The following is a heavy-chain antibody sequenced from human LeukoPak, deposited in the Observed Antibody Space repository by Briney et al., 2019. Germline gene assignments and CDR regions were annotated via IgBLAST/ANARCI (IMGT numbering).Heavy chain of an antibody. Sequence: GGSLRLSCSASGFTFTNFAMTWVRQAPGKGLEWVSGISGSGASTYYADSVKGRFTISRENSKNTVYLQINSLRAEDTAVYYCAKDQSREGGSDPFEYWGHGTLVTVSS. CDR2: ISGSGAST. CDR3: AKDQSREGGSDPFEY. CDR1: GFTFTNFA. D-gene: IGHD2-15*01. V-gene: IGHV3-23*01. J-gene: IGHJ4*01.